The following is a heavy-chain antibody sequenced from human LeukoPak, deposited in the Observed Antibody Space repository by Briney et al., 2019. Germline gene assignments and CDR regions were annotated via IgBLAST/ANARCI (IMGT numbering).Heavy chain of an antibody. CDR3: ARELYRVTIGGGMWFDP. D-gene: IGHD4-11*01. J-gene: IGHJ5*02. CDR2: TQCDGIDK. Sequence: GGSLRLPCEGSGFTFSTSGIHWVRQAPGMGLQWLSFTQCDGIDKYYADSVKGRFAISRDNPKKTVYLQMNSLRGDDTATYYCARELYRVTIGGGMWFDPWGRGTLVTVSS. V-gene: IGHV3-30*02. CDR1: GFTFSTSG.